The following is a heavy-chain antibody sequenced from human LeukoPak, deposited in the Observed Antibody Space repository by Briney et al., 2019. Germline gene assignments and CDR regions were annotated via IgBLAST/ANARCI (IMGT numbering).Heavy chain of an antibody. CDR1: GFTFSSYS. CDR2: ISSSSSYI. CDR3: ARDRFYCSGGSCYGPTDY. D-gene: IGHD2-15*01. Sequence: PGGSLRLSCAASGFTFSSYSMNWVRQAPGEGLEWVSSISSSSSYIYYADSVKGRFTISRDNAKNSLYLQMNSLRAEDTAVYYCARDRFYCSGGSCYGPTDYWGQGTLVTVSS. V-gene: IGHV3-21*01. J-gene: IGHJ4*02.